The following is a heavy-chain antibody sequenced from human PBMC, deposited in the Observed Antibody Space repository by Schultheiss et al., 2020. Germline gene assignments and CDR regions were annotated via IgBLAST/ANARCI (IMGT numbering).Heavy chain of an antibody. CDR1: GGSISSSSYY. CDR2: IYYSGST. D-gene: IGHD3-22*01. J-gene: IGHJ4*02. CDR3: ARGNGLGPDYYGSSAYYLHFDY. Sequence: SQTLSLTCTVSGGSISSSSYYWGWIRQPPGKGLEWIGSIYYSGSTYYNPSLKSRVTISVDTSNNRFSLKLISVTAADTAVYYCARGNGLGPDYYGSSAYYLHFDYWGQGTLVTVSS. V-gene: IGHV4-39*07.